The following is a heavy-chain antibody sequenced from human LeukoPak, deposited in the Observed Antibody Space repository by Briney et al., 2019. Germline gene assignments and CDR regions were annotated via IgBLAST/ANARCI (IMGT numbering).Heavy chain of an antibody. J-gene: IGHJ5*02. D-gene: IGHD6-19*01. CDR2: ISGSGCST. CDR1: GFTFSSYA. V-gene: IGHV3-23*01. Sequence: GGSLRLSCAASGFTFSSYAMSWVRQAPGTGLEWVSAISGSGCSTYYSDSVKGRFTISRDNPKNTLDLQMNSLRAEDTAVYYCARPFNSSRWSLFDPWGQGTLVTVSS. CDR3: ARPFNSSRWSLFDP.